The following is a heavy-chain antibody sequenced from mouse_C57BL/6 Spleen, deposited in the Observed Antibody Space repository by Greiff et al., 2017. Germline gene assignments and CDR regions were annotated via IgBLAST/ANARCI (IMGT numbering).Heavy chain of an antibody. Sequence: QVQLQQPGAELVKPGASVQLSCKASGYTFPSYWMHWVKQRPGQGLEWIGMIHPNSGSTNYNEKFKSKATLTVDQSSSTAYMQLSSLTSEDSAVYYCARCQIYYDYDGPCYFDYWGQGTTLTVSS. J-gene: IGHJ2*01. CDR3: ARCQIYYDYDGPCYFDY. D-gene: IGHD2-4*01. CDR2: IHPNSGST. V-gene: IGHV1-64*01. CDR1: GYTFPSYW.